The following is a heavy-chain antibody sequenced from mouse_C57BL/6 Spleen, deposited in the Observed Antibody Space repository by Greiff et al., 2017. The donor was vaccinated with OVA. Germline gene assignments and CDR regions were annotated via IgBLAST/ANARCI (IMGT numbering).Heavy chain of an antibody. D-gene: IGHD1-1*01. V-gene: IGHV1-18*01. Sequence: VQLKESGPELVKPGASVKIPCKASGYTFTDYNMDWVKQSHGKSLEWIGDINPNNGGTIYNQKFKGKATLTVDKSSSTAYMELRSLTSEDTAVYYCARRGYYGSSSPYWYFDVWGTGTTVTVSS. CDR1: GYTFTDYN. J-gene: IGHJ1*03. CDR3: ARRGYYGSSSPYWYFDV. CDR2: INPNNGGT.